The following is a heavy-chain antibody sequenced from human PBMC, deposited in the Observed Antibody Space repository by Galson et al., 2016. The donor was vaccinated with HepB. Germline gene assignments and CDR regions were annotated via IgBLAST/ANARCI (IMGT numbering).Heavy chain of an antibody. CDR1: GFSFSSFA. CDR2: ISGNGVTT. V-gene: IGHV3-23*01. Sequence: SLRLSCAASGFSFSSFAMSWVRQAPGQGLEWVSAISGNGVTTYYADSVRGRFTISRDNSRDTVYLQMNVLSAGDTAVYYCGKSFFSGGSIVRFSAYWGQGALVTVSP. J-gene: IGHJ4*02. CDR3: GKSFFSGGSIVRFSAY. D-gene: IGHD3-16*02.